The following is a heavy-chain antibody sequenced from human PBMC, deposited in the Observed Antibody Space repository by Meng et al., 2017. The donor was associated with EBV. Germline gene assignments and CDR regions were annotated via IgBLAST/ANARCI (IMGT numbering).Heavy chain of an antibody. J-gene: IGHJ4*02. CDR1: GVSDTNGPYH. Sequence: QGVLHGCGPGRCQPSEHLSPTCFVAGVSDTNGPYHRSWIRQSPGKGLEWIGYIHDTGITIYNPSLKSRVTISLETSKNQFSLKVNSVTTADTAVYYCAKSRSSTPGIVDDWGQGTLVTVSS. D-gene: IGHD2/OR15-2a*01. CDR2: IHDTGIT. CDR3: AKSRSSTPGIVDD. V-gene: IGHV4-61*01.